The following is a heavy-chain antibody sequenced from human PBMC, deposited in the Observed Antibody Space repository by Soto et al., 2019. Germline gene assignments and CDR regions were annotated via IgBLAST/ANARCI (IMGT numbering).Heavy chain of an antibody. CDR2: ISTYNGNT. CDR1: RYTFAFCD. J-gene: IGHJ6*02. Sequence: GASAKPSCKASRYTFAFCDISWVRHSPRQGLEWMGRISTYNGNTNYPQSLQGRLTMTTDTSTTTAYMELRSLRSDDTAVYYCARDPYHVLMGNAPNLYGMDVWGQGTTVTVS. V-gene: IGHV1-18*01. CDR3: ARDPYHVLMGNAPNLYGMDV. D-gene: IGHD2-8*01.